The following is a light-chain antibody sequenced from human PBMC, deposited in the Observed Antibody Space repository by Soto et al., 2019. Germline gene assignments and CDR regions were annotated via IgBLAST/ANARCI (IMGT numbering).Light chain of an antibody. CDR3: QVRTSWPPGIT. CDR1: QTVGYY. Sequence: EIVLTQSPGSLSLSPGEGATLSCRASQTVGYYLPWYQHKPGQAPRLLMSDASNRAIGVPARFSGSVSGTDFTLTISSLEPEDFAVYYCQVRTSWPPGITFGGGTRVEIK. CDR2: DAS. V-gene: IGKV3-11*01. J-gene: IGKJ4*01.